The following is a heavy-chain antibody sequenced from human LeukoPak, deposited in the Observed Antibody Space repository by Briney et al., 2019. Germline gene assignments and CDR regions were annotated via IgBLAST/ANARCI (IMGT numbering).Heavy chain of an antibody. J-gene: IGHJ1*01. Sequence: PGGSLRLSCAASGFTFSSYAMSWVRQAPGKGLEWVSAISDSGGSTYYADSVKGRFTISRDNSKNTLYLQMNSLRAEDTAVYYCAKDLTYYDSSGYYPAEYFQHWGQGTLVTVSS. CDR1: GFTFSSYA. CDR2: ISDSGGST. D-gene: IGHD3-22*01. CDR3: AKDLTYYDSSGYYPAEYFQH. V-gene: IGHV3-23*01.